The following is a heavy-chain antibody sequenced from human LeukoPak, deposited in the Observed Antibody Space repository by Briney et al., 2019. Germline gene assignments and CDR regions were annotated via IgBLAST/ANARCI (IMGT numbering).Heavy chain of an antibody. CDR2: INPNSGGT. J-gene: IGHJ4*02. V-gene: IGHV1-2*06. Sequence: ASVKVSCKASGYTFTGYYMHWVRQAPGQGLEWMGRINPNSGGTNYAQTFQGRVTMTRDTSITTAYLEASSLRSDDTAVYYCARGEYSSSWDHYYFDYWGQGTLVTVSS. CDR3: ARGEYSSSWDHYYFDY. D-gene: IGHD6-13*01. CDR1: GYTFTGYY.